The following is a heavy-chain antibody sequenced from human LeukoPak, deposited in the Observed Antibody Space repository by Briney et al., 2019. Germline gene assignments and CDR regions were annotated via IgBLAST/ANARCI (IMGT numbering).Heavy chain of an antibody. V-gene: IGHV1-18*01. Sequence: ASVKVSCKASGYTFTSYGISWVRQAPGQGLEWMGWISAYNGNTNYAQKLQGRVTMTTDTSTNTAYMELRSLRSDDTAVYYCARVFRHGQQLGPADYWGQGTLVTVSS. CDR1: GYTFTSYG. J-gene: IGHJ4*02. CDR2: ISAYNGNT. D-gene: IGHD6-13*01. CDR3: ARVFRHGQQLGPADY.